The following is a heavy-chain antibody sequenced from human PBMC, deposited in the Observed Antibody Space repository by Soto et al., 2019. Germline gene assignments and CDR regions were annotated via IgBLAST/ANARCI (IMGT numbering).Heavy chain of an antibody. D-gene: IGHD3-10*01. J-gene: IGHJ6*03. V-gene: IGHV3-23*01. Sequence: GGSLRLSCAASGFTFSSYAMSWVRQAPGKGLEWVSAISGSGGSTYYADSVKGRFPISRDNSKNTLYLQINSLRAEDTAVYYCAKADSTYYYGAGSFAYYYYYYMDVWGKGTPVTVSS. CDR3: AKADSTYYYGAGSFAYYYYYYMDV. CDR1: GFTFSSYA. CDR2: ISGSGGST.